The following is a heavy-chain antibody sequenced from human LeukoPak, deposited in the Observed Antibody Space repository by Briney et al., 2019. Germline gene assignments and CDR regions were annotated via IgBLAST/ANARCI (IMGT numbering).Heavy chain of an antibody. J-gene: IGHJ4*02. D-gene: IGHD6-13*01. CDR3: ARDTIAADGDIDY. CDR1: GFTFSSYG. V-gene: IGHV3-33*01. CDR2: IWYDGSNQ. Sequence: GGSLRLSCAASGFTFSSYGMHWVRQAPGKGLECVAVIWYDGSNQYYADSVKGRFTISRHNSKNTLWQQMNSLRDEDTAVYYCARDTIAADGDIDYWGQGALVTVSS.